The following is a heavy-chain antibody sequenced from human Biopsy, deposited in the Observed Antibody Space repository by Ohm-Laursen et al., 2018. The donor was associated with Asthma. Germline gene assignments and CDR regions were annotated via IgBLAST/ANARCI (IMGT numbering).Heavy chain of an antibody. CDR3: ARAQDYYDSRGYYRSFDY. CDR2: IYYSGST. D-gene: IGHD3-22*01. V-gene: IGHV4-31*03. Sequence: SQTLSLTCTVSYGSITSGGYYWTWNRQHPGKGLEWIGFIYYSGSTYYNPSLKSRVSISTDTSKNQFSLKLSSVTAADTAVYYCARAQDYYDSRGYYRSFDYWGQGTLVTVSS. CDR1: YGSITSGGYY. J-gene: IGHJ4*02.